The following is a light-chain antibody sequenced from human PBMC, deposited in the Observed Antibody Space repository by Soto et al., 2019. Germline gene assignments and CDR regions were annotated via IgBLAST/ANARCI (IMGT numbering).Light chain of an antibody. V-gene: IGLV1-40*01. J-gene: IGLJ2*01. CDR3: QSYDSSLCGSV. Sequence: QSVLTQPPSVSGAPGQRVTISCTGSSSNIGAGYDVHWYQQLPGTAPKLLIYGNSNRPSGVPDRFSGSKSCTSASLAITGLQAEDEADYYCQSYDSSLCGSVFGGGTKLTVL. CDR1: SSNIGAGYD. CDR2: GNS.